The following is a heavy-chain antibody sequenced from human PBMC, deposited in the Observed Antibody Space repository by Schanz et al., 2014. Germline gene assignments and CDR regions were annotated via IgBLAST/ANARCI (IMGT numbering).Heavy chain of an antibody. Sequence: QVQLVQSGAEVKKPGASVKVSCKASGYTFTSDSMHWVRQAPGQGLEWMGMINPSGGSTTYAQKFHGRAAMTRDTSTSTVYMELSSLRSEDTAVYYCARDGVDAAAGGNYWGQGTLVTVSS. V-gene: IGHV1-46*03. CDR2: INPSGGST. CDR3: ARDGVDAAAGGNY. J-gene: IGHJ4*02. D-gene: IGHD6-13*01. CDR1: GYTFTSDS.